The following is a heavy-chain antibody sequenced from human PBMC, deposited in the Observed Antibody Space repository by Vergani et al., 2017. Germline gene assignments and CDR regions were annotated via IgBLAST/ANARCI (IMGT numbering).Heavy chain of an antibody. CDR2: ISWNSNSI. J-gene: IGHJ5*02. D-gene: IGHD6-6*01. CDR3: AKDWGTSSGRGWFDP. Sequence: EVQLEESGGGLVLPGRSLRLSCVASGFTSAGYAMHWVRQAPGKGLEWVSGISWNSNSIGYADSVKGRFTISRDNAKNSLYLQMNSLRAEDTALYYCAKDWGTSSGRGWFDPWGQGTLVTVSS. V-gene: IGHV3-9*02. CDR1: GFTSAGYA.